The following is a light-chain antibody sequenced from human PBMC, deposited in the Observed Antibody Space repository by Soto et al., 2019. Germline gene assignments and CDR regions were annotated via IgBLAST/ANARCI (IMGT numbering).Light chain of an antibody. V-gene: IGKV3-15*01. CDR1: XXXSSN. J-gene: IGKJ1*01. CDR2: GAS. CDR3: QQYNNWPPWT. Sequence: EIVMTQSPXXXXXXPXXXXXXXXXXXXXXSSNLAWYQQKPGQAPRLLNYGASTRATGIPARFSGSGSGTEFTLTISSLQSEDFAVYYCQQYNNWPPWTFGQGTKVEIK.